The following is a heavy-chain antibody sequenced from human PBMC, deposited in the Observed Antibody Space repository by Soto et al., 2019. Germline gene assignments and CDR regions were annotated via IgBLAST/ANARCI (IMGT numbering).Heavy chain of an antibody. J-gene: IGHJ2*01. V-gene: IGHV1-3*01. Sequence: QVQLVQSGAEVKKPGASVKVSCKASGYTFTNYAMHWVRQAPGQRLEWMGWINAGNGNTKYSQKFQGRVTITRDTSASKAYMELSSLRSEDTAVYYCVRGVRLYWYFDLWGRGTMVTVSS. CDR1: GYTFTNYA. CDR3: VRGVRLYWYFDL. CDR2: INAGNGNT.